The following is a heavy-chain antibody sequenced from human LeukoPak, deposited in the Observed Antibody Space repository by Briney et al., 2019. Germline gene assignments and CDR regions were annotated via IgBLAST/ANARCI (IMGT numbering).Heavy chain of an antibody. CDR1: GFTFSSYA. D-gene: IGHD4-17*01. J-gene: IGHJ4*02. CDR3: AKDHDYGTYFDY. Sequence: GGSLRLSCAASGFTFSSYAMSWVRQAPGKGLEWVSTISGSGGSTHYADSVKGRFSISRDNSKNTVFLQMNSLRAEDTALYYCAKDHDYGTYFDYWGQGTPVTVSS. V-gene: IGHV3-23*01. CDR2: ISGSGGST.